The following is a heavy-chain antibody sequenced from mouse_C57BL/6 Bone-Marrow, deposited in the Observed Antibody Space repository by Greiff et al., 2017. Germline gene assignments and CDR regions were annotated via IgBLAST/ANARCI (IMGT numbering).Heavy chain of an antibody. J-gene: IGHJ3*01. CDR1: GYAFSSSW. Sequence: VQLQESGPELVKPGASVKISCKASGYAFSSSWMNWVKQRPGRGLEWIGRIYPGDGDTNYNGKFKGKATLPANKSSSTAYMQRSSLSAEDSAVYFCARSTRAWCAYWGQGTRVTVSA. V-gene: IGHV1-82*01. CDR2: IYPGDGDT. CDR3: ARSTRAWCAY.